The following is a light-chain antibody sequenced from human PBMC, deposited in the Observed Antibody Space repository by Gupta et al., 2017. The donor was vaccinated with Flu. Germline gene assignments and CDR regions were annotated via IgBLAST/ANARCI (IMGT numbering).Light chain of an antibody. CDR1: DSNIGNNY. V-gene: IGLV1-51*02. CDR3: ATWDRSLSVMA. J-gene: IGLJ2*01. CDR2: ETN. Sequence: VTISCSGSDSNIGNNYVSWYQQCPRTAPNLLLYETNKRPSGIPDRFSGSKSDRSATLVITGLQTGDEADYYCATWDRSLSVMAFGGGTRLTVL.